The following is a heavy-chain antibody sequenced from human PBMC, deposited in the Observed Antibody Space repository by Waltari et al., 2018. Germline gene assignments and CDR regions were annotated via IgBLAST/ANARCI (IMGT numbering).Heavy chain of an antibody. D-gene: IGHD6-19*01. CDR2: IRSKAYGGTT. Sequence: EVQLVESGGGLVQPGRSLRLSCTASGFTFGDYAMSWVRQAPGKGLERVGFIRSKAYGGTTEYAASVKGRFTISRDDSKSIAYLQMNSLKTEDTAVYYCTRDQSGYSSGWYLNYYYYMDVWGKGTTVTVSS. V-gene: IGHV3-49*04. CDR3: TRDQSGYSSGWYLNYYYYMDV. CDR1: GFTFGDYA. J-gene: IGHJ6*03.